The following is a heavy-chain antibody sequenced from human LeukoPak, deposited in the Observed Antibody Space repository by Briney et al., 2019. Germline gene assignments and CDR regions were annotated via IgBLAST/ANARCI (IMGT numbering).Heavy chain of an antibody. CDR2: IDSSSDVI. Sequence: PGGSLRLSCAASGFTFSSYQINWVRQAPGQGLEWLAYIDSSSDVIHYADSVKGRFTISRDNAESSLYLQMNNLRVEDTAVYYCARDATLVPGIVYFDHWGQGTQVTVSS. D-gene: IGHD3-10*01. V-gene: IGHV3-48*03. CDR1: GFTFSSYQ. J-gene: IGHJ4*02. CDR3: ARDATLVPGIVYFDH.